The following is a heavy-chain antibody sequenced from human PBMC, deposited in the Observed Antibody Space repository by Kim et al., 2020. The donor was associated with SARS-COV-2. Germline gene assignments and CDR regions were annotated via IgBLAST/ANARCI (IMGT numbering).Heavy chain of an antibody. J-gene: IGHJ4*02. V-gene: IGHV3-7*01. CDR3: ARDRVGGVIVSSYYFDY. Sequence: GGSLRLSCAASGFTFSSYWMSWVRQAPGKGLEWVANIKQDGSEKYYVDSVKGRFTISRDNAKNSLYLQMNSLRAEDTAVYYCARDRVGGVIVSSYYFDYWGQGALVTVCS. CDR2: IKQDGSEK. D-gene: IGHD3-16*02. CDR1: GFTFSSYW.